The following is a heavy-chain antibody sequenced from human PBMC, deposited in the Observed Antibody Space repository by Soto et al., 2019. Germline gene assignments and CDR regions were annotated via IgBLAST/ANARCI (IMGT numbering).Heavy chain of an antibody. Sequence: VGSLRLSCAASGFTFSTSVMHWVRQAPGKGLEWMAIISYGGVNKYYADSVKGRFTISRDISESTLYLQMNSLRTEDTAVYYCAREEIEDGTGHFVYSCQGTLVTVSS. V-gene: IGHV3-30-3*01. CDR1: GFTFSTSV. J-gene: IGHJ4*02. CDR3: AREEIEDGTGHFVY. CDR2: ISYGGVNK. D-gene: IGHD2-8*02.